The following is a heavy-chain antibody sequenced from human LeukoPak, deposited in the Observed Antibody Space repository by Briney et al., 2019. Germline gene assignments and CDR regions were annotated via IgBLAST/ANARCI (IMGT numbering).Heavy chain of an antibody. V-gene: IGHV4-59*11. CDR3: GRGGWSLDY. D-gene: IGHD6-19*01. Sequence: SETLSLTCTVSDGSIIRHYWSWIRQPPGKGLEWIGYIHYSGTTNYNPSLKSRVTMSVDTSNNQFSLKLNSVTAADTAVYYCGRGGWSLDYWGQGALVTVSS. CDR1: DGSIIRHY. J-gene: IGHJ4*02. CDR2: IHYSGTT.